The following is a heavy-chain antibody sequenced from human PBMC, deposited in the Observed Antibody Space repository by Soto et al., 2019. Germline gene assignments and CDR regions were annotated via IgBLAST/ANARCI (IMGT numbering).Heavy chain of an antibody. D-gene: IGHD6-13*01. J-gene: IGHJ3*02. CDR1: GGSLGSGGYY. CDR3: AREGGSSSWSNDAFDI. V-gene: IGHV4-31*03. Sequence: SQTLSLSCTVSGGSLGSGGYYWSWIRQHPGKGLEWIGYIYYSGSTYYNPSLKSRVTISVDTSKNQFSLKLSSVTAADTAVYYCAREGGSSSWSNDAFDIWGQGTMVTVSS. CDR2: IYYSGST.